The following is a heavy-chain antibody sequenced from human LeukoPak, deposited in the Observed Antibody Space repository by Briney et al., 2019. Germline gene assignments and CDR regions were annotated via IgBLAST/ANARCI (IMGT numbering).Heavy chain of an antibody. V-gene: IGHV4-59*01. J-gene: IGHJ4*02. CDR3: ARGRYSYGPGGFDY. CDR2: IYYSGST. D-gene: IGHD5-18*01. Sequence: SQTLSLTCTVSGGSISSYYWSWIRQPPGKGLEWIGYIYYSGSTNYNPSLKSRVTISVDTSKNQFSLKLSSVTAADTAVYYCARGRYSYGPGGFDYWGQGTLVTVSS. CDR1: GGSISSYY.